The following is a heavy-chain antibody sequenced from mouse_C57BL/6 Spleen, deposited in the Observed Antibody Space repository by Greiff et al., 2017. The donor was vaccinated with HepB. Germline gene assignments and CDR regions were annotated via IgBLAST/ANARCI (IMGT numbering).Heavy chain of an antibody. V-gene: IGHV5-4*03. CDR2: ISDGGSYT. D-gene: IGHD2-1*01. CDR3: ARGVYGNYVGY. Sequence: EVMLVESGGGLVKPGGSLKLSCAASGFTFSSYAMSWVRQTPEKRLEWVATISDGGSYTYYPDNVKGRFTISRDNAKNNLYLQMSHLKSEDTAMYYCARGVYGNYVGYWGQGTTLTVSS. CDR1: GFTFSSYA. J-gene: IGHJ2*01.